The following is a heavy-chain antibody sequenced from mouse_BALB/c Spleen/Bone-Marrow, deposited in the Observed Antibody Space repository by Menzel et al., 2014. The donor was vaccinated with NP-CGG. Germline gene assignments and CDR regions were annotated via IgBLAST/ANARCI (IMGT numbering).Heavy chain of an antibody. J-gene: IGHJ4*01. CDR1: GFNIKDTY. CDR3: ASKKNYYAMDY. Sequence: VQLQQSGAELVKPGASVKLSCTASGFNIKDTYVHWVKQRPEQGLEWIGRIDPANGYTNYAPKFQGKATITADTSSNTAYLQLSSLTSEDTAVYYCASKKNYYAMDYWGQGTSVTVSS. V-gene: IGHV14-3*02. CDR2: IDPANGYT.